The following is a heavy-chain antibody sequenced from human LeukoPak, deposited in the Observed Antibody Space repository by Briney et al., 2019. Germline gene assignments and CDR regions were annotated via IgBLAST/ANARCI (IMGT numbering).Heavy chain of an antibody. CDR2: INTNTGNP. CDR1: GGTFTSYA. J-gene: IGHJ3*02. Sequence: ASVKVSCKPSGGTFTSYAISWVGQAPGQGLEWLGWINTNTGNPTYAQGFTGRVVFSLDTSINTAYLQISRLKAEDTAVYYCARVVHPYDYESSVLTYDAFDIWGQGTMVTVSS. D-gene: IGHD3-22*01. V-gene: IGHV7-4-1*02. CDR3: ARVVHPYDYESSVLTYDAFDI.